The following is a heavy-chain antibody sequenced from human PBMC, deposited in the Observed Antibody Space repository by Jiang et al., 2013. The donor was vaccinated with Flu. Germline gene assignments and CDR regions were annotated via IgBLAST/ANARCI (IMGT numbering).Heavy chain of an antibody. D-gene: IGHD3-10*01. CDR1: GGSVSSPSDYW. V-gene: IGHV4-4*02. Sequence: GSGLVKPSGTLSLTCAVSGGSVSSPSDYWWSWVRQPPGKGLEWIGEIYHSGSTNYNPSLKSRVTISVDKSKNQFSLKLNSVTAADTAVYYCARQYYYGSGISNWFDPWGQGTLVIVSS. J-gene: IGHJ5*02. CDR3: ARQYYYGSGISNWFDP. CDR2: IYHSGST.